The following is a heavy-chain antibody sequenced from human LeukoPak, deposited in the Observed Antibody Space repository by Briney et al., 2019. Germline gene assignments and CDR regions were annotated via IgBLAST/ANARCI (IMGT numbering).Heavy chain of an antibody. CDR3: ARAYYYGSGSYFILPVPFDY. Sequence: GASVKVSCTASGYTFTSYAMNWVRQAPGQGLEWMGWINTNTGNPTYAQGFTGRFVFSLDTSVSTAYLQISSLKAEDTAVYYCARAYYYGSGSYFILPVPFDYWGQGTLVTVSS. V-gene: IGHV7-4-1*02. CDR2: INTNTGNP. J-gene: IGHJ4*02. D-gene: IGHD3-10*01. CDR1: GYTFTSYA.